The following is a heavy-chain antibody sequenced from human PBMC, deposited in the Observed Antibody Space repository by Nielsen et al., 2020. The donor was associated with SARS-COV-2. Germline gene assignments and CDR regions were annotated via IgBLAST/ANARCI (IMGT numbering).Heavy chain of an antibody. CDR3: ANLATGEIPYFDY. V-gene: IGHV3-21*01. J-gene: IGHJ4*02. Sequence: GGSLRLSCAASGFTFSSYSMNWVRQAPGKGLEWVSSISSSSSYIYYADSVKGRFTISRDNAKNSLYLQMNSLRAEDTAVYYCANLATGEIPYFDYWGQGTLVTVSS. CDR1: GFTFSSYS. CDR2: ISSSSSYI. D-gene: IGHD4-17*01.